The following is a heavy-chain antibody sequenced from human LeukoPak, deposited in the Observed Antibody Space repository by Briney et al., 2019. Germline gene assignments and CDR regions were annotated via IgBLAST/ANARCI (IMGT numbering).Heavy chain of an antibody. CDR1: GFTFSSYS. Sequence: GGSLRLSCAASGFTFSSYSMNWVRQAPGKGLEWVSSISSSSSYIYYADSVKGRFTISRDNAKNSLYLQMNSLRAEDTAVDYCARAKSYRSFFDYWGQGTLVTVSS. V-gene: IGHV3-21*01. CDR3: ARAKSYRSFFDY. D-gene: IGHD3-16*02. CDR2: ISSSSSYI. J-gene: IGHJ4*02.